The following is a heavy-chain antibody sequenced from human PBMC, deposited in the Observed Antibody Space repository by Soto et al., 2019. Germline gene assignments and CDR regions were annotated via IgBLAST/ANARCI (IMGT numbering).Heavy chain of an antibody. Sequence: GASVKVSCKASGYTFTSYGISWVRQAPGQGLEWMGWISAYNGNTNYAQKLQGRVTMTTDTSTSTAYMELRSLRSDDTAVYYCARVPMTTVTTGWFDPWGQGTLVTVSS. V-gene: IGHV1-18*01. CDR3: ARVPMTTVTTGWFDP. J-gene: IGHJ5*02. D-gene: IGHD4-17*01. CDR1: GYTFTSYG. CDR2: ISAYNGNT.